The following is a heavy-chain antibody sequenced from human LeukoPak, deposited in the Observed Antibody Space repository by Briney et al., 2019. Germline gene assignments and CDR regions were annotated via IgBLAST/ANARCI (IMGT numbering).Heavy chain of an antibody. Sequence: ASVKVSCKASGYIFTSYDINWVRQATGQGLEWMGWMNPNNGNTGFAQKFQGRVTITRNTSIGTAYMELTTLTFDDTAVYYCAGGDPRLRLLGYWGQGTPVTVSS. CDR1: GYIFTSYD. CDR3: AGGDPRLRLLGY. D-gene: IGHD5-12*01. CDR2: MNPNNGNT. V-gene: IGHV1-8*03. J-gene: IGHJ4*02.